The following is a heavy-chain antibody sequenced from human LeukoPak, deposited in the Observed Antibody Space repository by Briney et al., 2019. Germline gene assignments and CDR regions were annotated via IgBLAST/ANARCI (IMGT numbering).Heavy chain of an antibody. J-gene: IGHJ4*02. D-gene: IGHD2-2*03. V-gene: IGHV1-24*01. CDR2: FDPEDGET. CDR3: ATDLHLDIVVVPHAY. CDR1: GYTLTELS. Sequence: ASVKVSCKVSGYTLTELSMHWVRQAPGKGLEWMGGFDPEDGETIYAQKFQGRVTMTEDTSTDTAYIELSSLRSEDTAVYYCATDLHLDIVVVPHAYWGQGTLVTVSS.